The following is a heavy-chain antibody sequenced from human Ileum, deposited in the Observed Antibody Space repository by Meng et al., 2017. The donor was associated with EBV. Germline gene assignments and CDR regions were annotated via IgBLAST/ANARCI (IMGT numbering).Heavy chain of an antibody. D-gene: IGHD3-3*01. CDR3: ARERFVGWVFDS. CDR1: GYTFTDYG. CDR2: INVDNGNT. V-gene: IGHV1-3*01. J-gene: IGHJ4*02. Sequence: QVPLVPFGAEVKKPWASVKVSCKASGYTFTDYGIHWLRQAPGQGLEWMAWINVDNGNTRYSQKFQGRVTISKDTSASIAYLELSSLTYEDTAVFYCARERFVGWVFDSWGQGTLVTVSS.